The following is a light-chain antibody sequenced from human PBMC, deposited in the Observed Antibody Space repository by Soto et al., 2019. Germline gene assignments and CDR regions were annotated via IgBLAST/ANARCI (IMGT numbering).Light chain of an antibody. V-gene: IGKV1-39*01. J-gene: IGKJ4*01. CDR3: QQSNTTPLT. Sequence: DIQMTQSPSSLSASVGDRVTITCRASQSISSYLNWYQHKPGRAPKLLIYAASSLESGVPSRFSGSGAGTDFTLTIRGLQPEDFANYYCQQSNTTPLTFGGGTKVEIK. CDR1: QSISSY. CDR2: AAS.